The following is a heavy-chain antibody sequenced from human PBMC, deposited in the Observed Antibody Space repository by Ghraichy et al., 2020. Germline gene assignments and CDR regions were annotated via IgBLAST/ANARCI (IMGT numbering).Heavy chain of an antibody. D-gene: IGHD5-12*01. CDR1: GGSFRDYS. J-gene: IGHJ6*02. V-gene: IGHV4-34*01. CDR3: ARATIRDGMDV. CDR2: VDHTGRT. Sequence: SQTLSLTCGVYGGSFRDYSWTWIRQPPGKGLEYVGEVDHTGRTDHNPSLRSRISMSVHTPSNQFSLKLTSVTAADAAVYYCARATIRDGMDVWGQGTTVIVSS.